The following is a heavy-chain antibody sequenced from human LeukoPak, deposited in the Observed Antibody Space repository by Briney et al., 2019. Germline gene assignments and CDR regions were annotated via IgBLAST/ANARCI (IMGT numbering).Heavy chain of an antibody. Sequence: GGSLRLSCAASGFTFSSYWMHWVRQAPGKGLAWVSRINSDGSSTSYADSVKGRFTISRDNAKNTLYLQMNSLRAEDTAVYYCASSLGYYYYMDVWGKGTTVTISS. CDR1: GFTFSSYW. V-gene: IGHV3-74*01. CDR3: ASSLGYYYYMDV. J-gene: IGHJ6*03. CDR2: INSDGSST.